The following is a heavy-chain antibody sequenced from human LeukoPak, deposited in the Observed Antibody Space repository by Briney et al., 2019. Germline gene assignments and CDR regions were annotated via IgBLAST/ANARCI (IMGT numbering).Heavy chain of an antibody. CDR2: ISYDGSNK. J-gene: IGHJ4*02. Sequence: GRSLRLSCAASGFTFSSYAMHWVRQAPGKGLEWVAVISYDGSNKYYADSVKGRFTISRDNSKNTLYLQMNSLRAEDTAVYYCAGDNWNDGTNFDYWGQGTLVTVSS. V-gene: IGHV3-30*01. CDR1: GFTFSSYA. D-gene: IGHD1-20*01. CDR3: AGDNWNDGTNFDY.